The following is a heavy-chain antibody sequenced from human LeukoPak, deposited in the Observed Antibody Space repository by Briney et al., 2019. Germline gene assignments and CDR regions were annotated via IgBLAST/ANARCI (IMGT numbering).Heavy chain of an antibody. CDR2: IYSGGST. CDR1: GFTFSSYS. V-gene: IGHV3-66*04. Sequence: GSLILSCAASGFTFSSYSMNWVRQAPGKGLEWVSVIYSGGSTYYADSVKGRFTISRDNSKNTLYLQMNSLRAEDTAVYYCARRETIYYYYYGMDVWGQGTTVTVSS. CDR3: ARRETIYYYYYGMDV. D-gene: IGHD1-7*01. J-gene: IGHJ6*02.